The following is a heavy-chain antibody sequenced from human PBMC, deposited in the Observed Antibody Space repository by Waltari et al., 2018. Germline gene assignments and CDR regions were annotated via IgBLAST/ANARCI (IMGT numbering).Heavy chain of an antibody. V-gene: IGHV3-66*01. Sequence: VQLVESGGGLVQPGGSLRLSCAASGFTVGNHYMTWVRQTPGKGLEWVSLILSDGTTDYADSVKGRFVISRDISKNTLSLQMTNLRAEDTAVYYCARNDGDYWGQGTLVTVSS. CDR2: ILSDGTT. D-gene: IGHD3-16*01. CDR1: GFTVGNHY. CDR3: ARNDGDY. J-gene: IGHJ4*02.